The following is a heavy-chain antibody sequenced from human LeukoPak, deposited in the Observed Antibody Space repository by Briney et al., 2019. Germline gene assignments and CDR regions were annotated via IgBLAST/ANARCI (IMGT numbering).Heavy chain of an antibody. V-gene: IGHV5-51*01. Sequence: GESLKISCKGSGYSFTSYWIGWVRQMPGKGLEWMGIIYPGDSDTRYSPSFQGQVTISADKSISTAYPQWSSLKASDNAMYYCARLGGGRLRYSEFDPWGQGTLVTVSS. CDR1: GYSFTSYW. J-gene: IGHJ5*02. D-gene: IGHD3-9*01. CDR2: IYPGDSDT. CDR3: ARLGGGRLRYSEFDP.